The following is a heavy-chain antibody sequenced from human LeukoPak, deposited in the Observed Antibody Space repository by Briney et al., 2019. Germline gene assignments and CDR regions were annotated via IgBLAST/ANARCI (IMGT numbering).Heavy chain of an antibody. D-gene: IGHD1-1*01. V-gene: IGHV3-53*01. Sequence: GGSLRLSCAASGFSVSSIYMNWVRQALGKGLEWVSVIYSDGTTYYADSVKGRFTISRDDSKNTLYLHMNSLRAEDTAVYYCARAPNWRFDHWGQGTLVTVSS. CDR1: GFSVSSIY. CDR3: ARAPNWRFDH. CDR2: IYSDGTT. J-gene: IGHJ4*02.